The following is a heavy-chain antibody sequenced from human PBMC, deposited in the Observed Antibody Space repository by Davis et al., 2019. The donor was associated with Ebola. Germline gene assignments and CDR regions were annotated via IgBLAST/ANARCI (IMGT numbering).Heavy chain of an antibody. Sequence: SETLSLTCTVSGGSISSSSYYWGWIRQPPGKGLEWIGSIYYSGSTYYNPSLKSRVTISVDTSKKQFSLKLSSVTAADTAVYYCARANTAMVTGWFDPWGQGTLVTVSS. D-gene: IGHD5-18*01. J-gene: IGHJ5*02. CDR2: IYYSGST. CDR1: GGSISSSSYY. CDR3: ARANTAMVTGWFDP. V-gene: IGHV4-39*01.